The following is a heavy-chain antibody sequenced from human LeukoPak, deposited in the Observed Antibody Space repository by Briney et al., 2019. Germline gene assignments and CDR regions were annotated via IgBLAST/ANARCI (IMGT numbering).Heavy chain of an antibody. CDR2: ITSRRGYI. Sequence: IPGGSLRLSCAASGFTFTSYDMNWLRQAPGKGLERVPSITSRRGYIYYADSVKGRFTISRDNAKKSLYLQMNSLRAEDTAVYYCARGGESSVNDYWGQGTLVTVSS. D-gene: IGHD2-21*01. CDR3: ARGGESSVNDY. CDR1: GFTFTSYD. J-gene: IGHJ4*02. V-gene: IGHV3-21*01.